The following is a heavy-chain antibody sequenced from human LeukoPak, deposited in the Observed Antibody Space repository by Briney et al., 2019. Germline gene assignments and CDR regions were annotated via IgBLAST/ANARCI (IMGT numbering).Heavy chain of an antibody. CDR1: GFTFSDYY. CDR2: IYSGGST. J-gene: IGHJ4*02. V-gene: IGHV3-53*01. D-gene: IGHD3-22*01. CDR3: ARGQVVISEYYFDY. Sequence: GGSLRLSCAASGFTFSDYYMSWVRQAPGKGLEWVSVIYSGGSTYYADSVKGRFTISRDNSKNTLYLQMNSLRAEDTAVYYCARGQVVISEYYFDYWGQGTLVTVSS.